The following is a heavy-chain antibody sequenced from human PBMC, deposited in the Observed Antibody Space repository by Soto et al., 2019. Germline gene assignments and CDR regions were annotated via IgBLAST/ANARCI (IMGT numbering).Heavy chain of an antibody. J-gene: IGHJ4*01. CDR2: VTPRNGDT. Sequence: ASVKVSCKASGYTFTSYDINWVRQTAGQGPEWMGSVTPRNGDTAFAQKYQGRVTVTSNTSMSTVYMELSNLRSDDTAVYYCARGGSYWARRHYFDSWG. V-gene: IGHV1-8*02. D-gene: IGHD2-8*02. CDR3: ARGGSYWARRHYFDS. CDR1: GYTFTSYD.